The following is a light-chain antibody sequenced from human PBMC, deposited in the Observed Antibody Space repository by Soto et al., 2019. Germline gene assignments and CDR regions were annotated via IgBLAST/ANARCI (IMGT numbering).Light chain of an antibody. CDR3: QSYDSSLSGSV. CDR1: SSDVGGYKY. J-gene: IGLJ1*01. Sequence: QSALTQPPSASGSPGQSVTISCTGTSSDVGGYKYVSWYQQLPGTAPELLIYGNSNRPSGVPDRFSGSKSGTSASLAITGLQAEDEADYYCQSYDSSLSGSVFGTGTKVTVL. CDR2: GNS. V-gene: IGLV1-40*01.